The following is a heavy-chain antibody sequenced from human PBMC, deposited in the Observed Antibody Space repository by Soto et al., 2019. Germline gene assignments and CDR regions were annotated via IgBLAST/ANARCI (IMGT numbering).Heavy chain of an antibody. D-gene: IGHD2-15*01. Sequence: SVKVSCKAPGGTFSSYAISWVRQAPGQGLEWMGGVIPIFGTAKYAQKFQGRVTITADESTSTGHMELRSLRSEDTAVYYCARSQGGSSSLDIYYYYYYGMDVWGQGTTVTVSS. CDR1: GGTFSSYA. V-gene: IGHV1-69*13. CDR3: ARSQGGSSSLDIYYYYYYGMDV. J-gene: IGHJ6*02. CDR2: VIPIFGTA.